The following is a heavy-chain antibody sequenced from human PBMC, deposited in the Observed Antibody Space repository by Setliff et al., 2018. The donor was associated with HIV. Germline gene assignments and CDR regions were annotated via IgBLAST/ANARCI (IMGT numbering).Heavy chain of an antibody. CDR3: ARVNGGNSPYYFDS. Sequence: SVKVSCKASGGTFSSYAVSWVRQAPGQGLEWMGRIIPIFGTSIYAQRFQGRVTITADTSTSTAYMELRSLRSDDTAVYYCARVNGGNSPYYFDSWGQGTLVTVSS. CDR2: IIPIFGTS. J-gene: IGHJ4*02. V-gene: IGHV1-69*06. CDR1: GGTFSSYA. D-gene: IGHD2-21*02.